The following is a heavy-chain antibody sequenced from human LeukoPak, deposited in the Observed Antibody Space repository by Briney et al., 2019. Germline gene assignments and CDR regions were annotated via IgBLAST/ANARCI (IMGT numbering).Heavy chain of an antibody. V-gene: IGHV4-59*02. J-gene: IGHJ4*02. CDR2: IYYSGST. Sequence: SETLSLTCTVSGGSVSSYYWSWIRQPPGKGLEWIGYIYYSGSTNYNPSLKSQVTISVDTSKNQFSLKLSSVTAADTAVYYCARGITIFGVVLYFDYWGQGTLVTVSS. CDR3: ARGITIFGVVLYFDY. D-gene: IGHD3-3*01. CDR1: GGSVSSYY.